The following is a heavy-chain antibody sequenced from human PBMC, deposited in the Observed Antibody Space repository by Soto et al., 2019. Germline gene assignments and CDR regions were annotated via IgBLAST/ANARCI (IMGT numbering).Heavy chain of an antibody. V-gene: IGHV4-31*03. J-gene: IGHJ5*02. CDR1: GGSISSGGYY. D-gene: IGHD4-4*01. CDR2: IYYSGST. Sequence: QVQLQESGPGLVKPSQTLSHTCTVSGGSISSGGYYWSWIRQHPGKGLEWIGYIYYSGSTYYNPSLKSRVTISVDTSKNQFSLKLSSVTAADTAVYYCARDRWYSNYGVRWFDPWGQGTLVTVSS. CDR3: ARDRWYSNYGVRWFDP.